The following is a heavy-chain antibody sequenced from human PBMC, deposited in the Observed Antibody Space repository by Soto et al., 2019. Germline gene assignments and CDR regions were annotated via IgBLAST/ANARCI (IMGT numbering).Heavy chain of an antibody. CDR3: AQYSGTSPFDY. CDR2: IYYSGNT. V-gene: IGHV4-39*01. J-gene: IGHJ4*02. Sequence: QLQLQESGPGLVKPSETLSLTCTVSGGSISSSSYYWGWIRQPPGKGLEWIGSIYYSGNTYYNPSLRSRVTKSLDTAKNQFSLKLSSVTAADTAGYYCAQYSGTSPFDYWGQGTLVTVSS. CDR1: GGSISSSSYY. D-gene: IGHD1-26*01.